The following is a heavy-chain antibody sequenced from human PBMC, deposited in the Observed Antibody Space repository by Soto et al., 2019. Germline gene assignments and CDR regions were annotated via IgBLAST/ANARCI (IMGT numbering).Heavy chain of an antibody. Sequence: ASVKVSCKASGYTFTSYDINWVRQATGQGLEWMGWMNPNSGNTGYAQKFQGRVTMTRNTSISTAYMELSSLRSEDTAVYYCARGLLLLQSFYYYYYMDVWGKGTTVTVSS. V-gene: IGHV1-8*01. CDR3: ARGLLLLQSFYYYYYMDV. CDR2: MNPNSGNT. J-gene: IGHJ6*03. D-gene: IGHD2-15*01. CDR1: GYTFTSYD.